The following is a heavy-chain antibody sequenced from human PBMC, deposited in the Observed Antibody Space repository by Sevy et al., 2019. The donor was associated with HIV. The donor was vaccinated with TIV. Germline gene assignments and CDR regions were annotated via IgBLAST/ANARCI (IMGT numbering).Heavy chain of an antibody. Sequence: ASVKVSCKPSGYTFSGYYIHWVRQAPGQGLEWMGWINPKSGGTNYAQKSQGRVTMTRDTSISTAYMELSRLRSDDTAVYYCARGGESLPYCGGDCYPDYWGQGTLVTVSS. CDR2: INPKSGGT. D-gene: IGHD2-21*02. J-gene: IGHJ4*02. V-gene: IGHV1-2*02. CDR3: ARGGESLPYCGGDCYPDY. CDR1: GYTFSGYY.